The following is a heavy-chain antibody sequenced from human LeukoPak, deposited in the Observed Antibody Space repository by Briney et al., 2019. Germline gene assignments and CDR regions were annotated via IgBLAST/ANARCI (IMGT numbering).Heavy chain of an antibody. CDR2: IKQDGSET. CDR3: ARWGGGSCCDS. Sequence: GGSLRLSCAASGFTFSNHWMSWVRQAPGKGLEWVANIKQDGSETYYVDSVKGRFTISRDNAKNSLFLQMNSLRPEDTALYYCARWGGGSCCDSWGQGTLVTVSS. CDR1: GFTFSNHW. D-gene: IGHD2-15*01. J-gene: IGHJ5*02. V-gene: IGHV3-7*01.